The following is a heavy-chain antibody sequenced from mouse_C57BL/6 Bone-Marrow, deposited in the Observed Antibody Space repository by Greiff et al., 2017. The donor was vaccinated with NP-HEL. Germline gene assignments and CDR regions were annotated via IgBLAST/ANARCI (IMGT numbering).Heavy chain of an antibody. D-gene: IGHD2-2*01. V-gene: IGHV5-17*01. CDR3: ARHGYDVGDY. J-gene: IGHJ2*01. CDR2: ISSGSSTI. Sequence: DVKLVASGGGLVKPGGSLKLSCAASGFTFSDYGMHWVRQAPEKGLEWVAYISSGSSTIYYADTVKGRFTISRDNAKNTLFLQMTSLRSEDTAMYYCARHGYDVGDYWGQGTTLTVSS. CDR1: GFTFSDYG.